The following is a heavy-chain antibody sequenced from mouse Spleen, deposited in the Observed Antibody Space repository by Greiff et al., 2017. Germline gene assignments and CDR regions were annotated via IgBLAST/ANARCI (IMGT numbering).Heavy chain of an antibody. D-gene: IGHD2-5*01. CDR1: GFTFSSYT. CDR2: INYDGSST. J-gene: IGHJ3*01. V-gene: IGHV5-16*01. CDR3: ARVDSNYVAY. Sequence: EVHLVESGGGLVKPGGSLKLSCAASGFTFSSYTMAWVRQVPEKGLEWVANINYDGSSTYYLDSLKSRFIISRDNAKNILYLQMSSLKSEDTATYYCARVDSNYVAYWGQGTLVTVSA.